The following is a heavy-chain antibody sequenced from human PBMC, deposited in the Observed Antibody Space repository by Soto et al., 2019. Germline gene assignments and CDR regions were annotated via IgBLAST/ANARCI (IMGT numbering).Heavy chain of an antibody. CDR1: GYSFTSYW. V-gene: IGHV5-51*01. D-gene: IGHD3-10*01. CDR2: IYPGDSDT. Sequence: PGESLKISCKGSGYSFTSYWIGWVRQMPGKGLEWMGIIYPGDSDTRYSPSFQGQVTISADKSISTAYLQWSSLKASDTAMYYCARHRTYYGSGSSPYYGMDVWGQGTTVTVSS. J-gene: IGHJ6*02. CDR3: ARHRTYYGSGSSPYYGMDV.